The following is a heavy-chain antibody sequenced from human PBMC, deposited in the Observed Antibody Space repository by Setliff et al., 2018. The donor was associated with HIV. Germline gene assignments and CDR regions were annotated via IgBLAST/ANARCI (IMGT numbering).Heavy chain of an antibody. CDR3: ARALGSAAGARFDP. CDR1: GYTFTSYA. J-gene: IGHJ5*02. D-gene: IGHD6-13*01. CDR2: INAGNGNT. V-gene: IGHV1-3*01. Sequence: ASVKVSCTASGYTFTSYAMHWVRQAPGQRLEWMGWINAGNGNTKYSQKFQGRVTITRDTSASTAYMELSSLRSEDTAVYYCARALGSAAGARFDPWGQGTLVTVSS.